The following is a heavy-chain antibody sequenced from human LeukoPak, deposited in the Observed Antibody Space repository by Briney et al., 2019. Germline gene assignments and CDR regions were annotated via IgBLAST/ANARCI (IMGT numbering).Heavy chain of an antibody. V-gene: IGHV3-7*01. D-gene: IGHD3-16*01. J-gene: IGHJ5*02. CDR1: GFTFRSRW. Sequence: GGSLRLSCAAFGFTFRSRWMSWVRQAPGKGLELVGNIQPDGREAYPVDSVKGRFIISRDNSRNSVFLQMNSLRVEDTAVYYCASQSYARFDPWGQGTLVTVSS. CDR2: IQPDGREA. CDR3: ASQSYARFDP.